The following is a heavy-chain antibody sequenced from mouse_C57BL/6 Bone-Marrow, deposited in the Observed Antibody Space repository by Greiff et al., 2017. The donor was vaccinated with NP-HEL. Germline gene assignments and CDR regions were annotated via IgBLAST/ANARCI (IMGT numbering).Heavy chain of an antibody. CDR3: ARVYGSSFDY. CDR1: GYSFTSYY. V-gene: IGHV1-66*01. CDR2: IYPGSGNT. J-gene: IGHJ2*01. D-gene: IGHD1-1*01. Sequence: VKLVESGPELVKPGASVKISCKASGYSFTSYYIHWVKQRPGQGLEWIGWIYPGSGNTKYNEKFKGKATLTADTSSSTAYMQLSSLTSEDSAVYYCARVYGSSFDYWGQGTTLTVSS.